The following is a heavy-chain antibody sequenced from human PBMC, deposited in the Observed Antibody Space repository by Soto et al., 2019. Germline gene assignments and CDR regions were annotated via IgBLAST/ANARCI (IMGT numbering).Heavy chain of an antibody. Sequence: QVQLVQSGAEVKKPGASVKVSCKASGYTFTSYGISWVRQAPGQGLEWMGWISAYNGNTTYAQKLQGRVTMTTDTSTGTAYRELRSLRSDDPAVYYCARDLGPMTTVIRGSIDYWGQGTLVTVSS. J-gene: IGHJ4*02. D-gene: IGHD4-17*01. V-gene: IGHV1-18*01. CDR1: GYTFTSYG. CDR2: ISAYNGNT. CDR3: ARDLGPMTTVIRGSIDY.